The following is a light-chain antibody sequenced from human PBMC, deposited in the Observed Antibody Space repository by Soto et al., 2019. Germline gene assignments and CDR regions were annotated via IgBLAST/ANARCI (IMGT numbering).Light chain of an antibody. V-gene: IGKV1-39*01. CDR3: QQSYF. Sequence: DIQMTQSPSSLSASVGDRVTITCRASQSISSYLNWYQQKPGKAPKLLIYAASSLQSGVPSRFSGSVSGTDFTLTISSLQPEDFATYYCQQSYFFGQGTRLEIK. J-gene: IGKJ5*01. CDR2: AAS. CDR1: QSISSY.